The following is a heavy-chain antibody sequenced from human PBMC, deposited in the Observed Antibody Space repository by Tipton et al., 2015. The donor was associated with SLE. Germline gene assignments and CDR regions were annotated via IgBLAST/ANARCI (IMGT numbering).Heavy chain of an antibody. CDR3: ARGSWRYGMDV. Sequence: QLVQSGPEVKKPGASVKVSCKASGYTFTSYDINWVRQATGQGLEWMGWMNPNSGNTGYAQKFQGRVTMTTDTSTSTAYMELRSLRSDDTAVYYCARGSWRYGMDVWGQGTTVTVSS. V-gene: IGHV1-8*01. J-gene: IGHJ6*02. D-gene: IGHD1-1*01. CDR2: MNPNSGNT. CDR1: GYTFTSYD.